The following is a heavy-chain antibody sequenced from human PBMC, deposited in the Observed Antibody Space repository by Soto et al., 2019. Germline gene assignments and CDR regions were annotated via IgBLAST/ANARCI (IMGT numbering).Heavy chain of an antibody. J-gene: IGHJ6*03. Sequence: GGSLRLSCAASGFTVSSNYMSWVRQAPGKGLELVSVIYSAGSTYYADSVKGRFTISRDNSKNTLYIQMNSMRAEDTAVADCASVTGYYYYYMDVWGKGTTVTVSS. CDR3: ASVTGYYYYYMDV. V-gene: IGHV3-53*01. CDR1: GFTVSSNY. CDR2: IYSAGST. D-gene: IGHD2-21*02.